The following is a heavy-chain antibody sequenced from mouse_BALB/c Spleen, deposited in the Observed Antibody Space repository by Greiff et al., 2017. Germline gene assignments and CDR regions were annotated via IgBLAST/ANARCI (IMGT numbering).Heavy chain of an antibody. CDR1: GYSITSGYY. D-gene: IGHD2-3*01. V-gene: IGHV3-6*02. Sequence: EVHLVESGPGLVKPSQSLSLTCSVTGYSITSGYYWNWIRQFPGNKLEWMGYISYDGSNNYNPSLKNRISITRDTSKNQFFLKLNSVTTEDTATYYCARGGGYYEDYWGQGTTLTVSS. CDR2: ISYDGSN. J-gene: IGHJ2*01. CDR3: ARGGGYYEDY.